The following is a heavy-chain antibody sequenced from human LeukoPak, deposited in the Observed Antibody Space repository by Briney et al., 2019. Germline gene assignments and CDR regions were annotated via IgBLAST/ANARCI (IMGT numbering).Heavy chain of an antibody. J-gene: IGHJ3*02. CDR2: INHSGST. D-gene: IGHD2-2*02. CDR1: GGSFSGYY. Sequence: PSETLSLTCAVYGGSFSGYYWSWIRQPPGKGLEWIGEINHSGSTNYNPSLKSRVTISVDTSKNQFSLKLSPVTAADTAVYYCARLYIVVVPAAINDAFDIWGQGTMVTVSS. CDR3: ARLYIVVVPAAINDAFDI. V-gene: IGHV4-34*01.